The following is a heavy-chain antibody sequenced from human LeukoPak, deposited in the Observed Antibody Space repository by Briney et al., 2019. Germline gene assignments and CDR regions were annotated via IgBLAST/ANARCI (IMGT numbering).Heavy chain of an antibody. J-gene: IGHJ4*02. Sequence: PGGSLRLSCAASGFTFSRYAMTWVRQAPGKGLEWVSVIYSGGSTYYADSVKGRFTISRDNSMNTLYLQMNSLRAEDTAVYYCARALPHYDFWSGYDYWGQGTLVTVSS. CDR2: IYSGGST. D-gene: IGHD3-3*01. CDR3: ARALPHYDFWSGYDY. CDR1: GFTFSRYA. V-gene: IGHV3-53*01.